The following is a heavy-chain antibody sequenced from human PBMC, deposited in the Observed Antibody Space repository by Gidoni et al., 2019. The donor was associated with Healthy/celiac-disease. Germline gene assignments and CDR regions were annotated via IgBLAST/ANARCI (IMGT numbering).Heavy chain of an antibody. D-gene: IGHD5-18*01. CDR2: IYYSGST. Sequence: QVQLQESGPGLVKPSETLSLPCTVSGCSISSYYWSWIRQPPGKGLEWIGYIYYSGSTNYNPSLKSRVTISVDTSKNQFSLKLSSVTAADTAVYYCARGYSYGSYYYYYYMDVWGKGTTVTVSS. V-gene: IGHV4-59*08. CDR3: ARGYSYGSYYYYYYMDV. J-gene: IGHJ6*03. CDR1: GCSISSYY.